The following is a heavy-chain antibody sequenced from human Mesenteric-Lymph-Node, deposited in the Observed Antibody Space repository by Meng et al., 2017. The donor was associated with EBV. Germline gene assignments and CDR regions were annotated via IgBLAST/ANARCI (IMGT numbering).Heavy chain of an antibody. V-gene: IGHV4-39*07. D-gene: IGHD6-19*01. CDR2: LYYSGYH. J-gene: IGHJ2*01. Sequence: TGSFWCWCRRSPGKGLGWNGSLYYSGYHYSNPSLKSRVTISVNTSKNKSSLQLNSGTDADTAVYFCARDGSTGWSVCWYFDLWGRGTLVTVSS. CDR1: TGSF. CDR3: ARDGSTGWSVCWYFDL.